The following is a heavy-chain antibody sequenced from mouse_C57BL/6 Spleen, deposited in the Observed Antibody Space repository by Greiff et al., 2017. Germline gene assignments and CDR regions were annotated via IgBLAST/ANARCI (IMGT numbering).Heavy chain of an antibody. CDR1: GYTFTDYY. CDR3: ASQGGNYPLTAMDY. D-gene: IGHD2-1*01. J-gene: IGHJ4*01. Sequence: VHVKQSGPVLVKPGASVKMSCKASGYTFTDYYMNWVKQSHGKSLEWIGVINPYNGGTSYNQKFKGKATLTVDKSSSTAYMELNSLTSEDSAVYYGASQGGNYPLTAMDYWGQGTSVTVSS. CDR2: INPYNGGT. V-gene: IGHV1-19*01.